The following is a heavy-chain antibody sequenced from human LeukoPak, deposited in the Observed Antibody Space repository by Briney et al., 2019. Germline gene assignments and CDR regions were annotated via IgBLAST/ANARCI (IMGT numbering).Heavy chain of an antibody. J-gene: IGHJ5*02. V-gene: IGHV3-74*01. D-gene: IGHD3-22*01. CDR1: GFTFSRYW. CDR2: INPDGSTT. CDR3: ARVLSGSWDWFDP. Sequence: GGSLRLSCAASGFTFSRYWVHWVRQAPGKGLEWVSRINPDGSTTTYADSVKGRFTISRDNAKNTVYLQMNSLRAEDTAVYYCARVLSGSWDWFDPWGQGTLVTVSS.